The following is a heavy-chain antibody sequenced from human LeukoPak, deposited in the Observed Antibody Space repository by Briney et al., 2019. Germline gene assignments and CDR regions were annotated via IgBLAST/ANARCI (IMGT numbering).Heavy chain of an antibody. CDR1: GFTFSSYA. J-gene: IGHJ4*02. Sequence: GGSLRLSCAASGFTFSSYAMHWVRQAPGKGLEWVAVISYDGSNKYYADSVKGRFTISRDNSKNTLYLQMNSLRAEDTAVYYCARDVLGIQLWSPYFDYWGQGTLVTVSS. D-gene: IGHD5-18*01. CDR2: ISYDGSNK. CDR3: ARDVLGIQLWSPYFDY. V-gene: IGHV3-30*04.